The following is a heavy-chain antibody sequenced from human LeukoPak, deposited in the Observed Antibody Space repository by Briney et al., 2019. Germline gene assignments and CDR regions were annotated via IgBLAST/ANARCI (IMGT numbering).Heavy chain of an antibody. J-gene: IGHJ4*02. CDR1: GYTLTELS. Sequence: ASVKVSCKVSGYTLTELSMHWVRQAPGKGLEWMGGFDPEDGETIYAQKFQGRVTMTEDTSTDTAYMELSSLGSEDTAVYYCATRPIAAGLFDYWGQGTLVTVSS. D-gene: IGHD6-13*01. CDR3: ATRPIAAGLFDY. CDR2: FDPEDGET. V-gene: IGHV1-24*01.